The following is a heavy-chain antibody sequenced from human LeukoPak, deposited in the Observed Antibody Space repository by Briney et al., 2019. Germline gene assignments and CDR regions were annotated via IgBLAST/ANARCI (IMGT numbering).Heavy chain of an antibody. CDR3: QRDFMTAAGIH. CDR1: GFTFSSYW. Sequence: GGSLRLSCAASGFTFSSYWMHWVRQAPGKGPVWVSGINYDGSDTRYADTVKGRFTISGDNAKNTLYLQMNSLRAEDTAVYYCQRDFMTAAGIHWGQGTLVTVSS. V-gene: IGHV3-74*01. D-gene: IGHD6-13*01. CDR2: INYDGSDT. J-gene: IGHJ4*02.